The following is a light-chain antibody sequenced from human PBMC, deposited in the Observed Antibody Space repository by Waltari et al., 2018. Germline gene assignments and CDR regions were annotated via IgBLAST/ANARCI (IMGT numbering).Light chain of an antibody. CDR2: EAS. Sequence: EVVLTQSPATLSLSQGERATLSCRASQSVYNFLAWSQQQPGQAPRLLIYEASQRATGIPARFSGSGSGTDFTLTISDLEPEDVAVYYCQQRANWPPLTFGGGTKVEIK. CDR3: QQRANWPPLT. CDR1: QSVYNF. J-gene: IGKJ4*01. V-gene: IGKV3-11*01.